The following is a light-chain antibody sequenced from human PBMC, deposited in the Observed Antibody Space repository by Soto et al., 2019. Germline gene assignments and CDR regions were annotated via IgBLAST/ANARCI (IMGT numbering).Light chain of an antibody. CDR1: QSVSSY. J-gene: IGKJ5*01. CDR3: QQRSNWPPIT. CDR2: DAS. Sequence: EIVLTQSPATLSLSLGERATLSCRASQSVSSYLGWYQQKPGKAPRLLIYDASNRATGIPARFSGSGSGTDFTLTISSLEPEDFAVYYCQQRSNWPPITFGQGTRLEIK. V-gene: IGKV3-11*01.